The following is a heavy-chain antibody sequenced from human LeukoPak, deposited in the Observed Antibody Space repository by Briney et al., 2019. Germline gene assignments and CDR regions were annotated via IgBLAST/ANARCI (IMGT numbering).Heavy chain of an antibody. CDR2: IHYDGSIK. J-gene: IGHJ4*02. D-gene: IGHD2/OR15-2a*01. CDR1: GFTLSAYG. CDR3: AKLSRTLPVDY. Sequence: SGGSLRLSCGASGFTLSAYGMHWVRQAPGKGLEWVAFIHYDGSIKSYADSVKGRFTISRDNSNNTLYLQMNGLTTEDTAVYYCAKLSRTLPVDYWGQGTLVTVSS. V-gene: IGHV3-30*02.